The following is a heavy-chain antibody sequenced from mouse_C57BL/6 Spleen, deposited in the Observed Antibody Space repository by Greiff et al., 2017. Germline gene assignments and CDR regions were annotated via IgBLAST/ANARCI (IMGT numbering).Heavy chain of an antibody. CDR2: IYPRSGNT. CDR1: GYTFTSYG. CDR3: ARSFSYYYGSDWYVDG. D-gene: IGHD1-1*01. Sequence: QVQLQQSGAELARPGASVKLSCKASGYTFTSYGISWVKQRTGQGLEWIGEIYPRSGNTYYNEKFKGKATLTADKSSSTAYMELRSLTSEDSAVYFCARSFSYYYGSDWYVDGWGTGTTVTVSS. J-gene: IGHJ1*03. V-gene: IGHV1-81*01.